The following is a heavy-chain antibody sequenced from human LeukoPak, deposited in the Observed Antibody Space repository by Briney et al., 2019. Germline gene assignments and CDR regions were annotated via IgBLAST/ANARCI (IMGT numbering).Heavy chain of an antibody. V-gene: IGHV3-30-3*01. CDR2: ISYDGSNK. CDR1: GSTVSSNY. Sequence: GGSLRLSCAASGSTVSSNYMSWVRQAPGKGLEWVAVISYDGSNKYYADSVKGRFTISRDNSKNTLYLQMNSLRAEDTAVYYCARDPRKAYYFDYWGQGTLVTVSS. J-gene: IGHJ4*02. CDR3: ARDPRKAYYFDY.